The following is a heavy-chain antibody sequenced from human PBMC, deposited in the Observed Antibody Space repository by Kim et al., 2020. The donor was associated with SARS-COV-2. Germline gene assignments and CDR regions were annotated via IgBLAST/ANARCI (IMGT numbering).Heavy chain of an antibody. CDR1: GFTFSDHG. D-gene: IGHD3-10*01. J-gene: IGHJ4*02. CDR3: AKTRSGCCGGQIDF. V-gene: IGHV3-23*01. Sequence: GGSLRLSCGAAGFTFSDHGMTWVRQAPGKGLEWVSSVCGGDRGTYYADSVKGRFTISRDNSKNTLYLQMKSLRAEDTARYYCAKTRSGCCGGQIDFWGQGTLVTVSS. CDR2: VCGGDRGT.